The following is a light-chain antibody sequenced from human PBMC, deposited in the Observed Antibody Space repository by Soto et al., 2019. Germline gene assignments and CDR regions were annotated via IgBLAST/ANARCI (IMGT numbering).Light chain of an antibody. CDR2: SNN. J-gene: IGLJ1*01. V-gene: IGLV1-47*02. CDR1: SSNIGSNY. CDR3: AAWDDGLSGRYV. Sequence: QSVLTQPPSASGAPGQRVTISCSGSSSNIGSNYVYWYQQHPGTAPKLLIYSNNQRPSGVPDRFSGSKSGTSASLAISGLRSGDDADYYCAAWDDGLSGRYVFGTGTKVTVL.